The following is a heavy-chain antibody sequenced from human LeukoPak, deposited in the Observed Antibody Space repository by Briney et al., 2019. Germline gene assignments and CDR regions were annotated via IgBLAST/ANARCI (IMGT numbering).Heavy chain of an antibody. CDR3: AREDPQTRVPEGMDV. CDR2: VYYSGTT. J-gene: IGHJ6*02. Sequence: NPSETLSLTCTVSGGSISYCYWCWIRQSPRKGLERIGYVYYSGTTNYNPSLKSPVTISVDTSKDQFTLQLRSVTAADTAVYYCAREDPQTRVPEGMDVWGQGTTVTVSS. D-gene: IGHD4/OR15-4a*01. CDR1: GGSISYCY. V-gene: IGHV4-59*01.